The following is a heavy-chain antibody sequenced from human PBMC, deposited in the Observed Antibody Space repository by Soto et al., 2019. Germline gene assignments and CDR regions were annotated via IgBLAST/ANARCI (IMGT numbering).Heavy chain of an antibody. V-gene: IGHV1-18*01. J-gene: IGHJ5*02. CDR3: ARASGSSYWFDT. CDR2: ISAYNGNT. Sequence: QVQLVQSGADVKKPGASVKVSCKASGYTFTSYGISWVRQAPGQGLEWMGWISAYNGNTNYAQKLQGRVTMTTETSTSTAYMEVRSLRSDDTDVYYCARASGSSYWFDTWGQGTLVSVSS. CDR1: GYTFTSYG. D-gene: IGHD1-26*01.